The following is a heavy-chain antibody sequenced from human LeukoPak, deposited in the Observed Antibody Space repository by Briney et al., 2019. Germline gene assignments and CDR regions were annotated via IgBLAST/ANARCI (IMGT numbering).Heavy chain of an antibody. Sequence: PSETLSLTCTVSGVSISSSNSYWGWIRQPPGKGLEWIGSIYYTGNTYYNPSLKSRVTISVDTSKNQFSLKLSSVTAADTAVYYCARDGGQWVLLSYWGSSYFQHWGQGTLVTVSS. D-gene: IGHD1-26*01. CDR1: GVSISSSNSY. CDR2: IYYTGNT. J-gene: IGHJ1*01. V-gene: IGHV4-39*07. CDR3: ARDGGQWVLLSYWGSSYFQH.